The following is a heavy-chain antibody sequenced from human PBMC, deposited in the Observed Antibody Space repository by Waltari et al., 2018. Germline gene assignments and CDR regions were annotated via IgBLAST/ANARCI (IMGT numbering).Heavy chain of an antibody. J-gene: IGHJ4*02. V-gene: IGHV3-30*18. Sequence: SGFTFRRFGMHWVRQDPGKGLESVAVISYDGSKKYYADSVKGRFTISRDNSNDTLYLQMNTLRPEDTAVYYCAKDGFLEYLYSVFDSWGQGTLVSVSS. D-gene: IGHD3-3*01. CDR2: ISYDGSKK. CDR1: GFTFRRFG. CDR3: AKDGFLEYLYSVFDS.